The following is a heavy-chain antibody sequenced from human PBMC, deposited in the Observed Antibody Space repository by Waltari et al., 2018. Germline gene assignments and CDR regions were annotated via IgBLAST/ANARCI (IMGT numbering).Heavy chain of an antibody. V-gene: IGHV1-2*02. J-gene: IGHJ4*02. CDR2: INPNSGGT. CDR1: GYPFTGFY. CDR3: ARVEGHREYQLRY. D-gene: IGHD2-2*01. Sequence: QVQLVQSGAEVKKPGASVKVSCKASGYPFTGFYMHWVRQAPGQGLEWMGWINPNSGGTNYAQKFQGRVTMTRDTSISTAYMELSRLRSDDTAVYYCARVEGHREYQLRYWGQGTLVTVSS.